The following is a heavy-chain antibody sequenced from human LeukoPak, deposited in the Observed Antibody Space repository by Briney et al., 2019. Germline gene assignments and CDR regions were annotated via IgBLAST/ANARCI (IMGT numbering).Heavy chain of an antibody. CDR2: ISGSGGST. Sequence: GGSLRLSCAASGFTFSSYAMSWVRQAPGKGLEWVSAISGSGGSTYYADSVKGRFTISRDNSKNTLYLQMNSLRAEDTAVYYCATPHDGYNHADAFDIWGQGTMVTVPS. D-gene: IGHD5-24*01. CDR3: ATPHDGYNHADAFDI. J-gene: IGHJ3*02. V-gene: IGHV3-23*01. CDR1: GFTFSSYA.